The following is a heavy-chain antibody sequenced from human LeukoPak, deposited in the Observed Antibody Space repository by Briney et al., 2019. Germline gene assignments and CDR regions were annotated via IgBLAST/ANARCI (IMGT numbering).Heavy chain of an antibody. J-gene: IGHJ3*01. CDR3: ARGFRAFDF. CDR1: GFTFSSHT. V-gene: IGHV3-21*01. CDR2: ISSTSTSI. Sequence: GGSLILSCAASGFTFSSHTMNWVRQAPGKGLEWVSSISSTSTSIYHADSVKGRFTISRDNTKNSLYLQMDSLRAEDTAVYYCARGFRAFDFWAQGTMVTVSS.